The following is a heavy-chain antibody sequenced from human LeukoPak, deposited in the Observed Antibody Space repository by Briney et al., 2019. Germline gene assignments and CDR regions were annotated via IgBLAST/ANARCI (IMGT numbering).Heavy chain of an antibody. CDR1: GFTFSSYA. Sequence: GGSLRLSCAASGFTFSSYAMSWVRQAPGKGLEWVSAISGSGGSTYYADSVKGRFTISRDNSKNTLYLQMNSLRAENTAVYYCAKDRHIVVVTALDYWGQGTLVTVSS. J-gene: IGHJ4*02. V-gene: IGHV3-23*01. CDR2: ISGSGGST. CDR3: AKDRHIVVVTALDY. D-gene: IGHD2-21*02.